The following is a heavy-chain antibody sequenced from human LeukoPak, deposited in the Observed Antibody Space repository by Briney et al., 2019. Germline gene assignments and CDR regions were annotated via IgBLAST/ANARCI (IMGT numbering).Heavy chain of an antibody. CDR3: APHGSGWEFDY. CDR2: ISYDGSNK. D-gene: IGHD3-10*01. J-gene: IGHJ4*02. CDR1: GFTFSSYG. V-gene: IGHV3-30*03. Sequence: GGSLRLSCAASGFTFSSYGVHWARQAPGKGLEWVAVISYDGSNKYYADSVKGRFTISRDNSKNTLYLQMNSLRAEDTAVYYCAPHGSGWEFDYWGQGTLVTVSS.